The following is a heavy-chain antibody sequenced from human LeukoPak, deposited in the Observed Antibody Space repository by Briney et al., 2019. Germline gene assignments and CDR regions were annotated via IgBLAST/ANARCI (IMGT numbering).Heavy chain of an antibody. D-gene: IGHD6-13*01. Sequence: GGSLRLSCAASGFTFSNAWMSWVRQAPGKGLEWVGRIKSKTDGGTTDYAAPVKGRFTISRDDSKNTLYLQMNSLKTEDTAVYYCTTDAPAAAGFDYWGQGTLVTVSS. CDR3: TTDAPAAAGFDY. CDR1: GFTFSNAW. J-gene: IGHJ4*02. V-gene: IGHV3-15*01. CDR2: IKSKTDGGTT.